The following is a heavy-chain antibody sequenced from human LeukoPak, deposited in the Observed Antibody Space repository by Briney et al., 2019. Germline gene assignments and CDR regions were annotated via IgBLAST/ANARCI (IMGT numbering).Heavy chain of an antibody. D-gene: IGHD3-16*01. CDR3: ARRVMWVSRTRYYYYYMDV. V-gene: IGHV4-34*01. CDR1: GGSFSGYY. J-gene: IGHJ6*03. Sequence: SETLSLTCAVYGGSFSGYYWSWIRQPPGKGLEWIGEINHSGSTNYNPSLKSRVAISVDTSKNQFSLKLSSVTAAETAVYYCARRVMWVSRTRYYYYYMDVWGKGTTVTVSS. CDR2: INHSGST.